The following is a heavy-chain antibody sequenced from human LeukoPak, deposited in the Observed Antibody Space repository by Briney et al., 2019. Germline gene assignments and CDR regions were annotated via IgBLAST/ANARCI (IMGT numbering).Heavy chain of an antibody. V-gene: IGHV4-59*01. D-gene: IGHD3-10*01. CDR2: IYYRGST. CDR1: GGFISGYY. CDR3: ARGTGALLWFGEFDY. Sequence: SETLSLTCTVSGGFISGYYWRWIPQPPGKGLEGIGYIYYRGSTNYNPSLKSRVTISADTSKSQFSLKLSSVIAADTAVYYCARGTGALLWFGEFDYWGQGTLVTVSS. J-gene: IGHJ4*02.